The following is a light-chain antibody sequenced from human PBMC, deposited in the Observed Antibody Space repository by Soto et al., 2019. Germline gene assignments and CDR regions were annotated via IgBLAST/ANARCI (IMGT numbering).Light chain of an antibody. CDR2: IAS. CDR1: QIVNHY. Sequence: DIQMTQSPSSLSASVGDRVTITCRASQIVNHYVNWSQQKAGDAPKLLIYIASGLQSGVPSRFNGSGSGTDFTLNINSLQPDDVANYFYQQTYYFPVTFGGGTKVEIK. J-gene: IGKJ4*01. CDR3: QQTYYFPVT. V-gene: IGKV1-39*01.